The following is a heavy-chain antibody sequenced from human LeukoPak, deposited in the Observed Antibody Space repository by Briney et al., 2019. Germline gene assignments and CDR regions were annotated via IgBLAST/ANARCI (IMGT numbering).Heavy chain of an antibody. CDR1: GYTFTSYY. CDR3: ARASYSSSWYVGSVTFDY. D-gene: IGHD6-13*01. V-gene: IGHV1-46*01. Sequence: ASVKVSCKASGYTFTSYYMHWVRQAPGQGLEWMGIINPSGGSTSYAQKFKGRVTMTRDMSTSTVYMELSSLRSEDTAVYYCARASYSSSWYVGSVTFDYWGQGTLVTVSS. CDR2: INPSGGST. J-gene: IGHJ4*02.